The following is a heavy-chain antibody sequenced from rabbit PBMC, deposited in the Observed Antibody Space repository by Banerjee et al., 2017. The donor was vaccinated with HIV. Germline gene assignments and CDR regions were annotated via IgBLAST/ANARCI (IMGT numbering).Heavy chain of an antibody. CDR3: ARDLAGVIGWNFGL. D-gene: IGHD4-1*01. CDR2: IDAGSSGST. V-gene: IGHV1S40*01. Sequence: QSLEESGGDLVKPGASLTLTCTASGFDLSSSYWICWVRQAPGKGLEWIACIDAGSSGSTYYASWAKGRFTISKTSSTTVTLQMTSLTAADTATYFCARDLAGVIGWNFGLWGPGTLVTVS. J-gene: IGHJ6*01. CDR1: GFDLSSSYW.